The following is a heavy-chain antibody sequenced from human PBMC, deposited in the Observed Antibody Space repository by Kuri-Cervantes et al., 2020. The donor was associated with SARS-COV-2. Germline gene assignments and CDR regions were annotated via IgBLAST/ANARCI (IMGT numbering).Heavy chain of an antibody. CDR1: GYTFTSYY. V-gene: IGHV1-46*01. CDR3: AADPRGVVVPASRYYYGMEV. D-gene: IGHD2-2*01. Sequence: ASVKVSCNASGYTFTSYYMHWVRQAPGQGLEWMGIINPRGGSTNYAQKFQERVTITRDMSTSTAYMELSSLRSEDTAVYYCAADPRGVVVPASRYYYGMEVWGQGTTVTVSS. J-gene: IGHJ6*02. CDR2: INPRGGST.